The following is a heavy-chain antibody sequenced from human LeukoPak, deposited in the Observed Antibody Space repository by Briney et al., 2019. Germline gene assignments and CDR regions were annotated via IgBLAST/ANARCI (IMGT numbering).Heavy chain of an antibody. D-gene: IGHD3-10*01. V-gene: IGHV3-66*01. CDR3: ARVSYYYGSGSYSFFDY. CDR1: GFTFSSYA. CDR2: IYSGGST. J-gene: IGHJ4*02. Sequence: GGSLRLSCAASGFTFSSYAMGWGRQAPGKGLEWVSVIYSGGSTYYADSVKGRFTISRDNSKSTLYLQMNSLRAEDTAVYYCARVSYYYGSGSYSFFDYWGQGTLVTVSS.